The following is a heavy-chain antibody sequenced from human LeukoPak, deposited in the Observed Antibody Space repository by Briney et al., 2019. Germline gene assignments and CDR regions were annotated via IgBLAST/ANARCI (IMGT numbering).Heavy chain of an antibody. CDR2: IKSKTDGGTT. J-gene: IGHJ6*02. V-gene: IGHV3-15*01. Sequence: GGSLRLSCAASGFAFSNAWMSWVRQAPGKGLEWVGRIKSKTDGGTTDYAAPVKGRFTISRDDSKNTLYLQMNSLKTEDTAVYYCTTVRPTVTFYGMDVWGQGTTVTVSS. D-gene: IGHD4-4*01. CDR3: TTVRPTVTFYGMDV. CDR1: GFAFSNAW.